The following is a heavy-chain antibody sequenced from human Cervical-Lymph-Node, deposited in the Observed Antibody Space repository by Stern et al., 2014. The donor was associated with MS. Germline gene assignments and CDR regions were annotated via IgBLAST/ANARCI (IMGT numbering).Heavy chain of an antibody. J-gene: IGHJ3*01. CDR2: IYYDDDK. CDR1: GFSINTFAVG. V-gene: IGHV2-5*02. D-gene: IGHD3-10*01. Sequence: QVTLRESGPTLVKPTQTLTLTCTFSGFSINTFAVGVGWVRQPPGKALEWLALIYYDDDKRYSPSLKSRLTITKDPSKNQVVLTMTNMDPVDTATYCAHYGSSAARRPHAFDVWGQGIVVTVSS. CDR3: AHYGSSAARRPHAFDV.